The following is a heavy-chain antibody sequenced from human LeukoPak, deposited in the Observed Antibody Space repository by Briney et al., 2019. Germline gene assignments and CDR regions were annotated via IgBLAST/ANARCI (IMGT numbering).Heavy chain of an antibody. CDR1: GYSISSGYY. V-gene: IGHV4-38-2*02. D-gene: IGHD6-6*01. Sequence: SEPLSLTCTVSGYSISSGYYWGWIRQPPGKGLEWIGSIYHSGSTYYNPSLKSRVTISVDTSKNQFSLKLSSVTAADTAVYYCARTAYPIAAQDYWGQGTLVTVSS. J-gene: IGHJ4*02. CDR2: IYHSGST. CDR3: ARTAYPIAAQDY.